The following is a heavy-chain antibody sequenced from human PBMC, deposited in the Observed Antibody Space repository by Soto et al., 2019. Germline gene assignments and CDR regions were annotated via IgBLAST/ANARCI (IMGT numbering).Heavy chain of an antibody. D-gene: IGHD5-18*01. CDR3: ARAPLWGTAMVLWYFDL. CDR2: ISYDGSNK. CDR1: GFTFSSYA. Sequence: QVQLVESGGGVVQPGRSLRLSCAASGFTFSSYAMHWVRQAPGKGLEWVAVISYDGSNKYYTDSVKGRFTISRDNSKNTMYLQRNSLRAEDTAVYYCARAPLWGTAMVLWYFDLWGRGTLVTVSS. V-gene: IGHV3-30-3*01. J-gene: IGHJ2*01.